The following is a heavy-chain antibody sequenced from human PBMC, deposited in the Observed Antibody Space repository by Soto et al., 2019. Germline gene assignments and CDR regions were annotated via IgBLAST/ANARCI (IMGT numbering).Heavy chain of an antibody. CDR1: GVSVSSSNW. CDR2: IHHPGTT. D-gene: IGHD6-19*01. J-gene: IGHJ4*02. CDR3: AREGVAVTGPDSY. Sequence: QVQLQESGPGLVKPSGTLSLTCAVSGVSVSSSNWWSWVRQPPGKGLEWIGEIHHPGTTNYNPSLKSRVTISMDTSKNQLSLKLSSVTAADTAVYYCAREGVAVTGPDSYWGQGPMVTVSS. V-gene: IGHV4-4*02.